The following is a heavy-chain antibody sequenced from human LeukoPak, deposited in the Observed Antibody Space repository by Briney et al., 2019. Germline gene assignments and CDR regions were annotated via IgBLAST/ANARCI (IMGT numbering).Heavy chain of an antibody. CDR1: GYSISSGYY. CDR2: IYHSGST. Sequence: SETLSLTCTVSGYSISSGYYWGWIRQPPGKGLEWIGSIYHSGSTYYNPSLKSRVTISVDTSKNQLSLKLSSVTAADTAVYYCARDPSSSTWGQGTLVTVSS. CDR3: ARDPSSST. J-gene: IGHJ5*02. V-gene: IGHV4-38-2*02. D-gene: IGHD6-13*01.